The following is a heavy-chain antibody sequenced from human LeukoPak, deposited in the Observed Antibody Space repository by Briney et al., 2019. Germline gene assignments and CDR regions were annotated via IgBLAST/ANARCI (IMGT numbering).Heavy chain of an antibody. V-gene: IGHV4-4*07. J-gene: IGHJ4*02. Sequence: NASETLSLTCTVSGDSISRYYWSWIRQPAGKGLEWIGRIYNGGIITYNPSLKSRVTMSIDTSNNQFSLRLRFVTAADTAVYYCARVSSRRLPPTYSYDRRNYFDYWGQGTLVTVSS. CDR2: IYNGGII. D-gene: IGHD3-22*01. CDR1: GDSISRYY. CDR3: ARVSSRRLPPTYSYDRRNYFDY.